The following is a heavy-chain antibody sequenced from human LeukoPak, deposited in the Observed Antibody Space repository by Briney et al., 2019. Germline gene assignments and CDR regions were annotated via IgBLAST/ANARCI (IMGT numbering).Heavy chain of an antibody. J-gene: IGHJ4*02. CDR3: ANGGRYSYGNFDY. CDR1: GFTFSSYA. CDR2: ISGSGGST. Sequence: GGSLRLSCAASGFTFSSYAMSWVRQAPGKGLEWVSAISGSGGSTYYADSVKGRFTISRDNSKNTLYLQVNSLRAEDTAVYYCANGGRYSYGNFDYWGQGTLVTVSS. D-gene: IGHD5-18*01. V-gene: IGHV3-23*01.